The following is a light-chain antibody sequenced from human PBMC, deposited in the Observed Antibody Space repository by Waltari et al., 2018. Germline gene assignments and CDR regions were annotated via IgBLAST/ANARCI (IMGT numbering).Light chain of an antibody. J-gene: IGKJ1*01. CDR1: QSVNGW. CDR3: QQYYTFPKT. Sequence: DIQMTQSPSTLSASVGERVTISCRASQSVNGWLAWYQQIPGKAPKVLIYKTSRLQSGVPSRFSGSGSGTEFTLTISCLQPDDFATYYCQQYYTFPKTFGQGTKV. CDR2: KTS. V-gene: IGKV1-5*03.